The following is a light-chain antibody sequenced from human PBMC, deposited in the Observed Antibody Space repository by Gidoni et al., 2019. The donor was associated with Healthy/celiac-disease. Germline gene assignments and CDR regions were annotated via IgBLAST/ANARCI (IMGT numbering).Light chain of an antibody. V-gene: IGKV4-1*01. CDR2: WAS. J-gene: IGKJ1*01. CDR1: QTVLYSSNNKNY. Sequence: DIVMTQSPASLAVSLGERATINCKSSQTVLYSSNNKNYLAWYQQKPGQPPKLLIYWASTRESGVPDRFSGSGSGTDFTLTISSLQAEDVAVYYCQQYFGTLPTFXXXTKVEIK. CDR3: QQYFGTLPT.